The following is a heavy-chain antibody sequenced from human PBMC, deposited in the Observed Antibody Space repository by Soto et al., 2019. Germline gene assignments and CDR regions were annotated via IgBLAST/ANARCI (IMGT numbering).Heavy chain of an antibody. Sequence: QVQLVQSGAEVKKPGSSVKVSCKASGGTFSSYAISWVRQAPGQGLEWMGGIIPIFGTANYAQKFQGRVTITADESTSTAYMELSSLRSEDTAVDYCAREGGYCSGGSCYSGLGWFDPWGQGTLVTVSS. J-gene: IGHJ5*02. V-gene: IGHV1-69*12. CDR1: GGTFSSYA. D-gene: IGHD2-15*01. CDR2: IIPIFGTA. CDR3: AREGGYCSGGSCYSGLGWFDP.